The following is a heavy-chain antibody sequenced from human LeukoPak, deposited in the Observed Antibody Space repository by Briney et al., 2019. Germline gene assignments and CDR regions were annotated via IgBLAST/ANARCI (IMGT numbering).Heavy chain of an antibody. J-gene: IGHJ4*02. V-gene: IGHV1-2*02. CDR1: GYTFIGYY. Sequence: GSVKDSCMACGYTFIGYYMHWVRQPPGQGLEGMGWINHNSGGTNNAQKFQGRVTLTRDTSSSTAYMELSRLRSDDMAEYYCARERSGSYPGDYWGQGTLVTVSS. CDR3: ARERSGSYPGDY. D-gene: IGHD1-26*01. CDR2: INHNSGGT.